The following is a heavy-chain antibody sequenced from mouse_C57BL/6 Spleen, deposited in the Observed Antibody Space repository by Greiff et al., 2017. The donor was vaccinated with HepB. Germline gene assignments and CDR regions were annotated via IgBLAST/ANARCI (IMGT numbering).Heavy chain of an antibody. Sequence: EVMLVESGGGLVQPGGSLSLSCAASGFTFTDYYMSWVRQPPGKALEWLGFIRNKANGYTTEYSASVKGRFTISRDNSQSILYLQMNALRAEDSATYYCARSLFYYYGSRDYAMDYWGQGTSVTVSS. D-gene: IGHD1-1*01. V-gene: IGHV7-3*01. CDR3: ARSLFYYYGSRDYAMDY. CDR2: IRNKANGYTT. CDR1: GFTFTDYY. J-gene: IGHJ4*01.